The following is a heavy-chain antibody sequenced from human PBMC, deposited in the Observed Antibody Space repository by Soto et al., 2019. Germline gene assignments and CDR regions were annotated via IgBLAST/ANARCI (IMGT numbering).Heavy chain of an antibody. V-gene: IGHV4-39*02. Sequence: SETLSLTCTVSGGSISSSSYYWGWIRQPPGKGLEWIGSIYYSGSTYYNPSLKSRVTISVDTSKNQFSLKLSSVTAADTAVYYCARERGYCSRGNCPVDYWGQGTLVTVSS. CDR3: ARERGYCSRGNCPVDY. J-gene: IGHJ4*02. CDR2: IYYSGST. CDR1: GGSISSSSYY. D-gene: IGHD2-15*01.